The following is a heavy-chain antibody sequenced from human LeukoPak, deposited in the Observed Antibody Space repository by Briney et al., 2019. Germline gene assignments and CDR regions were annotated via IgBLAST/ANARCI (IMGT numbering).Heavy chain of an antibody. V-gene: IGHV3-23*01. CDR2: ISGSGGST. CDR1: GFTFSSYA. J-gene: IGHJ6*02. Sequence: GGSLRLSCAASGFTFSSYAMSWVRQAPGKGLEWVSAISGSGGSTYYADSVKGRFTISRDNSKNTLYLQMNSLRAEDTAVYYCAREGGGSSWPPRYYYYYGMDVWGQGTTVTVSS. CDR3: AREGGGSSWPPRYYYYYGMDV. D-gene: IGHD6-13*01.